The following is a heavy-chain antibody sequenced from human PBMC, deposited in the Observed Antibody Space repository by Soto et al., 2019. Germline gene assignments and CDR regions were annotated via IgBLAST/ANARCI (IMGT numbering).Heavy chain of an antibody. CDR2: IYDSAT. Sequence: SETLSLTCTVFGGSISGGDYPWSRISQPPGKGLEWVGYIYDSATYHYPSIKSGVIISVDTSKNQFSLQLSSATAADTAVYYCAAGSCRSSGCYWFDTWGQGTLVAVSS. CDR1: GGSISGGDYP. J-gene: IGHJ5*02. CDR3: AAGSCRSSGCYWFDT. D-gene: IGHD2-2*01. V-gene: IGHV4-30-4*01.